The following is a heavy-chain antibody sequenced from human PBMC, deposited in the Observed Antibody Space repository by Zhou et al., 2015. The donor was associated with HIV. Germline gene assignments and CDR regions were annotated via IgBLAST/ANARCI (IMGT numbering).Heavy chain of an antibody. CDR1: GYTFTSYY. CDR2: INPSGGST. D-gene: IGHD1-26*01. Sequence: QVQLVQSGAEVKKPGASVKVSCKASGYTFTSYYMHWVRQAPGQGLEWMGIINPSGGSTSYAQKFQGRVTMTRDTSTSTVYMELSSLRSEDTAVYYCAWSGSSDDFDYWGQGTLVTVSS. V-gene: IGHV1-46*01. J-gene: IGHJ4*02. CDR3: AWSGSSDDFDY.